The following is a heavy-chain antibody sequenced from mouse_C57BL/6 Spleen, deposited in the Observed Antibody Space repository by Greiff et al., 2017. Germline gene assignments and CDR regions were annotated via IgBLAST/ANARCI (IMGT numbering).Heavy chain of an antibody. CDR3: ARSGSWDVRYFDV. CDR2: LNPNYGTT. Sequence: ESGPELVQPGASVKISCKASGYSFTDYNMNWVKQSNGKSLEWIGVLNPNYGTTSSNQKFKGKATLTVDPSSSTAYMQFNSLTSEDTAVYDCARSGSWDVRYFDVWGTGTTVTGSS. J-gene: IGHJ1*03. V-gene: IGHV1-39*01. CDR1: GYSFTDYN. D-gene: IGHD4-1*01.